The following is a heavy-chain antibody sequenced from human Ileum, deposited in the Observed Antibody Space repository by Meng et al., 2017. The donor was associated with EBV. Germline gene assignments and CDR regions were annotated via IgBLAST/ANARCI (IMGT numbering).Heavy chain of an antibody. D-gene: IGHD6-13*01. CDR1: GGPINSSSYY. V-gene: IGHV4-39*01. Sequence: QVSGTGLVKPSEPLSLTCTVSGGPINSSSYYWGWIRQPPGKGLEWIGSIYYSGMTYYNPSLKSRVTISVDTSKNQFSLKLSSVTAADTAVYYCARPIAAAGWFDPWGQGTLVTVSS. J-gene: IGHJ5*02. CDR2: IYYSGMT. CDR3: ARPIAAAGWFDP.